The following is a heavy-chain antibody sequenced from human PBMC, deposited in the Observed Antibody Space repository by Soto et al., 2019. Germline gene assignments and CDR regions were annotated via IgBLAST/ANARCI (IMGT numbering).Heavy chain of an antibody. CDR3: AGAPVLRFLEWFSTNWFDP. Sequence: GGSLRLSCAASGFTFSSYAMSWVRQAPGKGLEWVSAISGSGGSTYYADSVKGRFTISRDNSKNTLYLQMNSLRAEDTAVYYCAGAPVLRFLEWFSTNWFDPWGQGTLVTVSS. V-gene: IGHV3-23*01. D-gene: IGHD3-3*01. J-gene: IGHJ5*02. CDR2: ISGSGGST. CDR1: GFTFSSYA.